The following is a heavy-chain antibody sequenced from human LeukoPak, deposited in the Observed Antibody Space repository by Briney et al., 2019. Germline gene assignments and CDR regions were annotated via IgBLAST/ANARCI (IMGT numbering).Heavy chain of an antibody. Sequence: SETLSLTCTVSGASINSRFWWTWVRQPPGKGLEWVGQSHHIGYPKYNPSLRGRVTISVDNSKNHFSLELNSVTAADTALYYCVSEKDYSHPNYFDTWGQGILVTVSS. CDR1: GASINSRFW. CDR3: VSEKDYSHPNYFDT. CDR2: SHHIGYP. D-gene: IGHD4-11*01. V-gene: IGHV4-4*02. J-gene: IGHJ5*02.